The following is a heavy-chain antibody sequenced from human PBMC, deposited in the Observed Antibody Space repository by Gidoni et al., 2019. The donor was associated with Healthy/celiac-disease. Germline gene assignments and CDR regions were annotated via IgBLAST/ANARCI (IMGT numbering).Heavy chain of an antibody. V-gene: IGHV3-23*01. Sequence: EVQLLESGGGLVQPGGSLRLSCAASGFTFSSYAMSWVRQAPGKGLEWVSAISVSGGSTYYADSVKGRFTISRDNSKNTLYLQMNSLRAEDTAVYYCAKDTTVTRYYYGMDVWGQGTTVTVSS. D-gene: IGHD4-17*01. J-gene: IGHJ6*02. CDR3: AKDTTVTRYYYGMDV. CDR2: ISVSGGST. CDR1: GFTFSSYA.